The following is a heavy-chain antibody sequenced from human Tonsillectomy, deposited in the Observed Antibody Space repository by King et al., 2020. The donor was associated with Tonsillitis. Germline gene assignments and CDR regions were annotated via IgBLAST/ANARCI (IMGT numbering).Heavy chain of an antibody. D-gene: IGHD3-16*01. CDR3: ARDQGGGDP. V-gene: IGHV4-38-2*02. J-gene: IGHJ5*02. CDR1: GYSISSGYY. Sequence: QLQESGPGLVKPSETLSLTCTVSGYSISSGYYWGWIRQPPGKGLEWIGSIYHSGSTYYNPSLKSRVTISVDPSKNQFSLKLSSVTAADTAVYYCARDQGGGDPWGQGTLVTVSS. CDR2: IYHSGST.